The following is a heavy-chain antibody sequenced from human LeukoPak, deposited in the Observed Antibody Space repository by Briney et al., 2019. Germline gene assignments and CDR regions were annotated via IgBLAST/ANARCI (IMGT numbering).Heavy chain of an antibody. CDR3: ARSRDFGFDY. Sequence: GGSLRLSCSASGFTFSDYAMDWVRQAPGKGLECVAVISSDVYDGTTEYYADSVKGRFTISRENAKNSLYLQMNSLRAGDTAVYYCARSRDFGFDYWGQGTLVTVSS. CDR2: ISSDVYDGTTE. V-gene: IGHV3-30*14. CDR1: GFTFSDYA. J-gene: IGHJ4*02. D-gene: IGHD3-10*01.